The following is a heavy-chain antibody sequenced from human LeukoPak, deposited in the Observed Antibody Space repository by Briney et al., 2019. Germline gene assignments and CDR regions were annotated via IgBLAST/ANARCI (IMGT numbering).Heavy chain of an antibody. Sequence: ASVTVSCKASGYTFTSYDINWVRQATGQGLEWMGWMNPNSGNTGYAQKFQGRVTMTRNTSISTAYMELSSLRSEDTAVYYCARVTAEELAGENWFDPWGQGTLVTVSS. J-gene: IGHJ5*02. CDR2: MNPNSGNT. D-gene: IGHD3-16*01. CDR3: ARVTAEELAGENWFDP. CDR1: GYTFTSYD. V-gene: IGHV1-8*01.